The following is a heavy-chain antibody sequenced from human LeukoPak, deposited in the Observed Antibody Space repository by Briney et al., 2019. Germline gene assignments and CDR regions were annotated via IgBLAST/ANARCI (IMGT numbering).Heavy chain of an antibody. Sequence: PSETLSLTCTVSGGSISSSSYYWGWIRQPPGKGLEWIGSIYYSGSTYYNPSLKSRVTTSVDTSKNQFSLKLSSVTAADTAVYYCARGSGGITIFGVVTNWGQGTLVTVSS. CDR2: IYYSGST. CDR3: ARGSGGITIFGVVTN. D-gene: IGHD3-3*01. J-gene: IGHJ4*02. V-gene: IGHV4-39*01. CDR1: GGSISSSSYY.